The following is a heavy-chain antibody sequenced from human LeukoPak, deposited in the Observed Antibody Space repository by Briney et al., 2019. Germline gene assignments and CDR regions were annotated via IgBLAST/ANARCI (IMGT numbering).Heavy chain of an antibody. Sequence: SETLSLTCAVSSYTISSGYYWGWIRQPPGKGLEWIGSIYHSGSTYYNPSLKSRVTISVDTSKNQFSLKLNSVTAADTAVYYCARVPHGETIFGVVLYCLDLWGQGTLVTVSS. D-gene: IGHD3-3*01. V-gene: IGHV4-38-2*01. CDR2: IYHSGST. CDR3: ARVPHGETIFGVVLYCLDL. CDR1: SYTISSGYY. J-gene: IGHJ5*02.